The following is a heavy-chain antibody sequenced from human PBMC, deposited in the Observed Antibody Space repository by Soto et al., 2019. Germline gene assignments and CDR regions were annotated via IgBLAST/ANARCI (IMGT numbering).Heavy chain of an antibody. J-gene: IGHJ6*02. V-gene: IGHV1-69*01. D-gene: IGHD2-15*01. CDR1: GGTFSSYA. CDR3: ARAPWPICSGGSCYSYYYYYGMDV. CDR2: IIPIFGTA. Sequence: QVQLVQSGAEVKKPGSSVKVSCKASGGTFSSYAISWVRQAPGQGLEWMGGIIPIFGTANYAQKFQGRVTITADESTSTAYMELSSLRSEDTAVYYCARAPWPICSGGSCYSYYYYYGMDVWGQGTTVTVSS.